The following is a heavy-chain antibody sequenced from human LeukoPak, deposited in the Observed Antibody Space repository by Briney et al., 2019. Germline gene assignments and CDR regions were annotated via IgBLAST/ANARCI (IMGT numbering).Heavy chain of an antibody. CDR3: AKDYLRYSSSPGGIDNYFDY. CDR2: IWYGGSNK. Sequence: GGSLRLSCAASGFTSSSYGMHWVRQAPGKGLEWVAVIWYGGSNKYYADSVKGRFTISRDNSKNTLYLQMNSLRAEDTAVYYCAKDYLRYSSSPGGIDNYFDYWGQGTLVTVSS. V-gene: IGHV3-30*02. J-gene: IGHJ4*02. D-gene: IGHD6-13*01. CDR1: GFTSSSYG.